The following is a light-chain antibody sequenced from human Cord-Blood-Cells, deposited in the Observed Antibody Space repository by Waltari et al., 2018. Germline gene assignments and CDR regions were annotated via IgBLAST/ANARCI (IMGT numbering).Light chain of an antibody. CDR1: SSNIGAGYG. Sequence: QSVLTPPPPVSGAPGQRVSISCTGSSSNIGAGYGVHWYQQLPGTAPKLLIYGNSNRPSGVPDRFSGSKSGTSASLAITGLQAEDEADYYCQSYDSSLSGSVFGGGTKLTVL. J-gene: IGLJ3*02. CDR3: QSYDSSLSGSV. V-gene: IGLV1-40*01. CDR2: GNS.